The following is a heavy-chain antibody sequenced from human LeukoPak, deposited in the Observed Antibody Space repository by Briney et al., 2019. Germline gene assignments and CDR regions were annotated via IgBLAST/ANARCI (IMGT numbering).Heavy chain of an antibody. CDR2: IHYTGST. CDR1: GGSISSYY. D-gene: IGHD3-16*02. Sequence: SETLSLTCTVSGGSISSYYWSWIRQSPGKGLECIGYIHYTGSTNYNPSLKSRVTISVETSKNQFSLKLSSVTAADTAVYYCARDLKGLRLGELSFYFDYWGQGTLVTVSS. V-gene: IGHV4-59*12. CDR3: ARDLKGLRLGELSFYFDY. J-gene: IGHJ4*02.